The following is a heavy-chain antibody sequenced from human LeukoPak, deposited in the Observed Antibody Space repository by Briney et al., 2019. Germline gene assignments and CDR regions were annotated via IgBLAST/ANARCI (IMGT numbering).Heavy chain of an antibody. CDR1: GGSISSYY. CDR3: ARHRGSSWNYFDY. V-gene: IGHV4-59*08. CDR2: VFYSGST. D-gene: IGHD6-13*01. J-gene: IGHJ4*02. Sequence: SETLSLTCSVSGGSISSYYWSWIRQPPGKELEWIGYVFYSGSTSYNPSLKSRVTISVDTSKNQFSLKLTSVTAADTPAYYCARHRGSSWNYFDYWGQGTLVTVSS.